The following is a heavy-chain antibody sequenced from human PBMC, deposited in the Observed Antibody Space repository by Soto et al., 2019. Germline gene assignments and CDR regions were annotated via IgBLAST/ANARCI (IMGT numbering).Heavy chain of an antibody. D-gene: IGHD4-4*01. V-gene: IGHV4-61*01. J-gene: IGHJ4*02. CDR2: IYYSGPT. Sequence: SETLSLTCTVSGGSVSRDSNFWSWIRQPPGKGLEWIGYIYYSGPTGYNPSLESRVTISIDSSKNQVSLNLTSVTAADTAVYYCARGYSHYAHWGRGTLVTVYS. CDR3: ARGYSHYAH. CDR1: GGSVSRDSNF.